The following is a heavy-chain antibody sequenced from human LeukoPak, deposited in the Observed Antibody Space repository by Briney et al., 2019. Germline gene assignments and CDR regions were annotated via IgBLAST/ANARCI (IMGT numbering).Heavy chain of an antibody. D-gene: IGHD2-2*01. CDR2: INPNSGGT. CDR1: GYTFTGYY. CDR3: AREPVVLVPAAIFNWFDP. Sequence: ASVKVSCKASGYTFTGYYTHWVRQAPGQGLEWMGWINPNSGGTNYAQKFQGRVTMTRDTSISTAYMELSRLRSDDTAVYYCAREPVVLVPAAIFNWFDPWGQGTLGTVSS. J-gene: IGHJ5*02. V-gene: IGHV1-2*02.